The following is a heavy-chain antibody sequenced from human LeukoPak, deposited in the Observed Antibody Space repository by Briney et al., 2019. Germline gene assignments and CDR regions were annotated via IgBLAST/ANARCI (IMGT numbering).Heavy chain of an antibody. J-gene: IGHJ4*02. Sequence: GGSLRLSCAASGVTFDDYTMHWVRQAPGKGLEWVSLISWDGGSTYYADSVKGRFTISRDNSKNSLYLQMNSLRTEDTALYYCAKDISGYSYGYFDYWGQGTLVTVSS. CDR2: ISWDGGST. D-gene: IGHD5-18*01. V-gene: IGHV3-43*01. CDR1: GVTFDDYT. CDR3: AKDISGYSYGYFDY.